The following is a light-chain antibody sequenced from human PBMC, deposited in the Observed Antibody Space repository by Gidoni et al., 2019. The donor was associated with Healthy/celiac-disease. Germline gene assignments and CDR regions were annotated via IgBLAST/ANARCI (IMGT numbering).Light chain of an antibody. CDR3: QQYGSSPLT. CDR2: GAS. V-gene: IGKV3-20*01. J-gene: IGKJ4*01. CDR1: QSVSSSY. Sequence: EIVLTQSPGTLSLSPGERATLSCRASQSVSSSYLAWYQQKPGLAPMLLIYGASSRATGIPDRFSCSGSGTDFTITISRLEPEDFAVYYCQQYGSSPLTFGGGTKVEIK.